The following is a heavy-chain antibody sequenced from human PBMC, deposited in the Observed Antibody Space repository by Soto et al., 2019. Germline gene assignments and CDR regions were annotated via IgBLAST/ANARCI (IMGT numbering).Heavy chain of an antibody. CDR2: IYYSAST. D-gene: IGHD3-22*01. CDR1: GDSISSDGYY. V-gene: IGHV4-31*02. J-gene: IGHJ4*02. CDR3: ARGVGLDYYDSSGYYADY. Sequence: ASETLSLTCTVFGDSISSDGYYWSWIRQHPGKGLEWIGYIYYSASTYYNPSLKSRVTISVDTSKNQFSLKLSSVTAADTAVYYCARGVGLDYYDSSGYYADYWGQGALVTVSS.